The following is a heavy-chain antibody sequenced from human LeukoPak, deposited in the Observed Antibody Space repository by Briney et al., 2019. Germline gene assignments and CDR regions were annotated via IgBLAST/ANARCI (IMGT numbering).Heavy chain of an antibody. CDR2: IYSGGST. V-gene: IGHV3-53*01. Sequence: GRSLRLSCAASGLTVSSNYMSWVRQAPGKGLEWVSVIYSGGSTYYADSVKGRFTISRGNSKNTLYLQMNSLRAEDTAVYHCAIRLRYFDWNYGMDVWGKGTTVTVSS. J-gene: IGHJ6*04. D-gene: IGHD3-9*01. CDR1: GLTVSSNY. CDR3: AIRLRYFDWNYGMDV.